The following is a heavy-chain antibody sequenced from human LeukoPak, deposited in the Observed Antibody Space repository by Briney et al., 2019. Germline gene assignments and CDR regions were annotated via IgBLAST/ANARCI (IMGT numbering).Heavy chain of an antibody. Sequence: GASVKVSCKASGYTFTRYGITWLRQAPGQGLEWMGWISVYNGNTNYARKLQGRVAMTTDTSTRTAYMELRSLRYDDTAVYYCARGSDYGDYGDYWGQGTLVTVSS. CDR2: ISVYNGNT. J-gene: IGHJ4*02. D-gene: IGHD4-17*01. CDR1: GYTFTRYG. CDR3: ARGSDYGDYGDY. V-gene: IGHV1-18*01.